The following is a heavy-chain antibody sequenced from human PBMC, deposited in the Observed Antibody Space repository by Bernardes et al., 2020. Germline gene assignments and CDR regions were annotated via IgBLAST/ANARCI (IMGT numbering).Heavy chain of an antibody. Sequence: GESLKISCKDSGYIFASYWIGWVRQVPGKAPAWMGPFYHGASDTRYSPSFQGHVTIAVDNSINTANPQWSSRKPSDTAIYYCARLRWVGPRPGYFDSWGQGTLVTVSS. CDR2: FYHGASDT. CDR1: GYIFASYW. V-gene: IGHV5-51*01. D-gene: IGHD6-6*01. J-gene: IGHJ4*03. CDR3: ARLRWVGPRPGYFDS.